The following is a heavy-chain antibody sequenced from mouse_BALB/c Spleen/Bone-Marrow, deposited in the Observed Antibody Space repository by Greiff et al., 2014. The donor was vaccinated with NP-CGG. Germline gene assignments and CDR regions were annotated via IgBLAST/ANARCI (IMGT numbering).Heavy chain of an antibody. Sequence: VQLQQSGAELARPGASVKLSCKASGYTFTSYWTQWVKQRPGQGLEWIGAIYPGDGDTRYTQKFKGKATLTADKSSSTAYMQLSSLASEDSAVYYCARSEGNYAMDYWGQGTSVTVSS. J-gene: IGHJ4*01. CDR3: ARSEGNYAMDY. CDR2: IYPGDGDT. V-gene: IGHV1-87*01. CDR1: GYTFTSYW.